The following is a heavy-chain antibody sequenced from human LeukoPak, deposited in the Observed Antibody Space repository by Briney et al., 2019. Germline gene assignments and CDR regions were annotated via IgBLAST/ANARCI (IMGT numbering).Heavy chain of an antibody. Sequence: GRALRLSCAASGFTFSSYGMHWVRQAPGKGLEWVAVISYDGSNKYYADSVKGRFTISRDNSKNTLYLQMNSLRAEDTAVYYCAKDRLSSSSSAVDYWGQGTLVTVSS. CDR3: AKDRLSSSSSAVDY. D-gene: IGHD6-6*01. CDR2: ISYDGSNK. V-gene: IGHV3-30*18. CDR1: GFTFSSYG. J-gene: IGHJ4*02.